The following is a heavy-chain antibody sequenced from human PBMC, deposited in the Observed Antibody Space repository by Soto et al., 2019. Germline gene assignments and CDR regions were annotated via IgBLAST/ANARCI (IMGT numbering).Heavy chain of an antibody. CDR1: GDSIISSDFY. D-gene: IGHD3-3*02. J-gene: IGHJ5*02. V-gene: IGHV4-39*01. Sequence: SETLSLTCTVSGDSIISSDFYWSWVRQPPGKGLEWIGSIFYLGSSYYNPSLKSRVTMSVDTSKNQFSLRLRSVTAADTALYFCARHSLALRKNTWFDPWGQGIMVTVSS. CDR3: ARHSLALRKNTWFDP. CDR2: IFYLGSS.